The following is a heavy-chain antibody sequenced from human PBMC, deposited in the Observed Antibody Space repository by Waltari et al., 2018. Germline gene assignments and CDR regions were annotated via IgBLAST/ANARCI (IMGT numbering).Heavy chain of an antibody. J-gene: IGHJ4*02. CDR3: SSGLDY. CDR2: ISYDGSNK. V-gene: IGHV3-30-3*01. Sequence: QVQLVESGGGVVQPGRSLRLSCAAAGFTFSSWAMHGVRQAPGKGLEWVAGISYDGSNKYYADSVKGRFTISRDNSKNTLYLQMNSLRAEDTAVDYCSSGLDYWGQGTLVTVSS. CDR1: GFTFSSWA.